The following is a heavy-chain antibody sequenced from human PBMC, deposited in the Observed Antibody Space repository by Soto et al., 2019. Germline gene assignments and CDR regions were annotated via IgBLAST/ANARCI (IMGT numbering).Heavy chain of an antibody. J-gene: IGHJ6*02. CDR2: INPNSGGT. V-gene: IGHV1-2*02. CDR1: GYTFTGYY. D-gene: IGHD2-2*01. CDR3: ARDIVVVPAAIVSSWFYYYYGMDV. Sequence: GASVKVSCKASGYTFTGYYMHWVRQAPGQGLEWMGWINPNSGGTNYAQKFQGRVTMTRDTSISTAYVELSRLRSDDTAVYYCARDIVVVPAAIVSSWFYYYYGMDVWGQGTTVTVSS.